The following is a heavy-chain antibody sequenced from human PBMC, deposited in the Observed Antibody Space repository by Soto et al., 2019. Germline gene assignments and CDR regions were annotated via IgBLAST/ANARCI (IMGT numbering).Heavy chain of an antibody. CDR1: GGSISSYY. Sequence: QVQLQESGPGLVKPSETLSLTCTVSGGSISSYYWSWIRQPPGKGLELIGYIHYSGSTNYNPSLKSRVTKSVDTAKNQFSLRLSYVTAANTAVYYCARGDYYGSGSSFAVDYWGQGTLVTVSS. CDR3: ARGDYYGSGSSFAVDY. J-gene: IGHJ4*02. V-gene: IGHV4-59*01. D-gene: IGHD3-10*01. CDR2: IHYSGST.